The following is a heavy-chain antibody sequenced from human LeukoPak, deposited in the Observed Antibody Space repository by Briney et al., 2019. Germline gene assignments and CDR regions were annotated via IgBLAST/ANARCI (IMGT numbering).Heavy chain of an antibody. CDR3: TKDARVKTTVQSNYYDY. V-gene: IGHV3-9*01. D-gene: IGHD4-17*01. J-gene: IGHJ4*02. Sequence: GGSLRLSCAASGFNFDDYAMHWLRQPPGKGLEWVSGISWNGGSIGYADSVKGRFTISRDNAKNSLYLQMYGLRAEDTAFYYCTKDARVKTTVQSNYYDYWGQGTLLTVSS. CDR1: GFNFDDYA. CDR2: ISWNGGSI.